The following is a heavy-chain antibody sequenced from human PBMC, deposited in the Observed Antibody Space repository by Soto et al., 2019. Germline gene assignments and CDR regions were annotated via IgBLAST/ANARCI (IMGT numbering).Heavy chain of an antibody. CDR3: ARRAETNGWNGFGADKYYFDF. J-gene: IGHJ4*02. V-gene: IGHV1-8*01. CDR1: GYAFTSYD. D-gene: IGHD1-1*01. Sequence: ASVKVSCKAFGYAFTSYDIYWVRQATGQGLEWMGWMNPNTGNSAYAQKFQGRVTVTSDTSINTVHMELSSLRSEDTAVYYCARRAETNGWNGFGADKYYFDFWGQGTLVTVSS. CDR2: MNPNTGNS.